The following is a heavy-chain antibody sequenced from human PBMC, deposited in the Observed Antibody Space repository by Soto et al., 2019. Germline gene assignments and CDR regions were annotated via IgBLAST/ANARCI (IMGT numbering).Heavy chain of an antibody. CDR2: IYSSGPT. Sequence: RGSLRLSCGTSGFTVRSYYMHWVRLVPEKGLAWVSGIYSSGPTFYADSVRGRFTISRDISKNPLYLQMNSLRVEDTAVDSCGRAFGGSYDYWGQGTPVTVSS. D-gene: IGHD1-26*01. CDR3: GRAFGGSYDY. V-gene: IGHV3-53*01. J-gene: IGHJ4*02. CDR1: GFTVRSYY.